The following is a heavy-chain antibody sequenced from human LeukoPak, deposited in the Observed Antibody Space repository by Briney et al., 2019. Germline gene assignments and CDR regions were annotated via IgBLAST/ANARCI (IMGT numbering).Heavy chain of an antibody. D-gene: IGHD3-10*01. CDR3: AKSPMVRGLVRQRNWFDP. Sequence: GGSLRLSCAASGFTFSSYGMHWVRQAPGKGLEWVAVISYDGSNKYYADSVKGRFTISRDNSKNTLYLRMNSLRAEDTAVYYCAKSPMVRGLVRQRNWFDPWGQGTLVTVSS. CDR1: GFTFSSYG. J-gene: IGHJ5*02. V-gene: IGHV3-30*18. CDR2: ISYDGSNK.